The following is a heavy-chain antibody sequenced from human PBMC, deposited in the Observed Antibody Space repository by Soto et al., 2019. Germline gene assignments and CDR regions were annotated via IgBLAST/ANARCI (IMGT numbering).Heavy chain of an antibody. CDR3: AKDWDYGDYYFDY. CDR1: GFTFSVYA. CDR2: ISGSGGST. D-gene: IGHD4-17*01. V-gene: IGHV3-23*01. J-gene: IGHJ4*02. Sequence: HPGGSLRLSCAASGFTFSVYAMSWVRQPPGKGLEWVSAISGSGGSTYYADSVKGRFTISRDNSKNTLYLQMNSLRAEDTAVYYCAKDWDYGDYYFDYWGQGTLVTVSS.